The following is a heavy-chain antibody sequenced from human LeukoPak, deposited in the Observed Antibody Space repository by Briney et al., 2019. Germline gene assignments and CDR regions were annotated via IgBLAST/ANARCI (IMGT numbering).Heavy chain of an antibody. CDR3: ARRFDS. J-gene: IGHJ4*02. Sequence: GGSLRLSCVASGFSFTAYSMNWVRQVPGRGLEWISYIGPGGDIYYADSVTGRFTVSRDIAKNSLYLQMNGLRVEDTAVYYCARRFDSWGQGTLVTVSS. V-gene: IGHV3-48*01. CDR1: GFSFTAYS. CDR2: IGPGGDI.